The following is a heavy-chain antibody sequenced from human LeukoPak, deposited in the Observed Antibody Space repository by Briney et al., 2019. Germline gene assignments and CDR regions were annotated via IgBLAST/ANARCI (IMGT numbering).Heavy chain of an antibody. J-gene: IGHJ5*02. V-gene: IGHV4-39*01. D-gene: IGHD3-22*01. CDR1: GGSISSSSYY. Sequence: SETLSLTCTVSGGSISSSSYYWGWIRQPPGKGLEWIGSIYYSGSTYYNPSLKSRVTISVDTSKNQFSLKLSSVTAADTAVYYCARHIPRDYDSSGYYVNWFDPWGQGTLVTVSS. CDR2: IYYSGST. CDR3: ARHIPRDYDSSGYYVNWFDP.